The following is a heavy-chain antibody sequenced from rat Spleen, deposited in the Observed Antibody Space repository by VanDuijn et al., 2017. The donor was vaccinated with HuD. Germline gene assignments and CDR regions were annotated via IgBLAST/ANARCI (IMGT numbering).Heavy chain of an antibody. J-gene: IGHJ2*01. D-gene: IGHD1-6*01. CDR3: ARGGFFRF. CDR2: IWGDGST. Sequence: QVQLKESGPGLVQPSQTLSLTCTVSGFSLISYSVHWVRQPPGKGLERMGGIWGDGSTDYNSALKSRLSISRDTSRSQVYLKMNSLQSEDTATYYCARGGFFRFWGQGVMVTVSS. CDR1: GFSLISYS. V-gene: IGHV2-1*01.